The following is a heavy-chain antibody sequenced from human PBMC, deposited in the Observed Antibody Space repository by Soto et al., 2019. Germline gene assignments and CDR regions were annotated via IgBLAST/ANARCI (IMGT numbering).Heavy chain of an antibody. V-gene: IGHV1-69*06. Sequence: SVKVSCKVSGSRFSNYVISWVRQAPGHGLEWLGRIIPIFNSTKYAQSFQGRVTITADKSTSTASLELSSLRSDDTAVYYCAREGRGKKAGYNGLVSLGYWGQGTLVTSPQ. J-gene: IGHJ4*02. CDR2: IIPIFNST. CDR1: GSRFSNYV. CDR3: AREGRGKKAGYNGLVSLGY. D-gene: IGHD2-2*02.